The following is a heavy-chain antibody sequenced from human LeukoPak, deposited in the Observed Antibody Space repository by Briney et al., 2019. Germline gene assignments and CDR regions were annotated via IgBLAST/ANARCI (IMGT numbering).Heavy chain of an antibody. CDR1: GFTFANYA. J-gene: IGHJ4*02. V-gene: IGHV3-23*01. Sequence: GGSLRLSCAASGFTFANYARSWVRQAPGKGLEWVSAISGSGGSTYYADSVKGRFTISRDNSKNTLYLQMNSLRAEDTAVYYCARSRPLRGVTVDYWGQGTLVTVSS. CDR3: ARSRPLRGVTVDY. CDR2: ISGSGGST. D-gene: IGHD3-10*01.